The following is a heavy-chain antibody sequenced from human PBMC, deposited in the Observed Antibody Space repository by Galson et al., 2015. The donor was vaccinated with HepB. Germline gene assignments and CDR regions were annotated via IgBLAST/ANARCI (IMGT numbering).Heavy chain of an antibody. J-gene: IGHJ6*02. V-gene: IGHV1-2*02. CDR3: ARDRTVAAFRRPYFNGMDV. CDR2: INPNSGGT. CDR1: GYSFTGNY. Sequence: SVKVSCKASGYSFTGNYIHWVRQAPGQGLEWMGWINPNSGGTNFAQKFQGRVTMTRDTSISTVYMELSRLRSDDTALYYCARDRTVAAFRRPYFNGMDVWGQGTTVIVSS. D-gene: IGHD6-19*01.